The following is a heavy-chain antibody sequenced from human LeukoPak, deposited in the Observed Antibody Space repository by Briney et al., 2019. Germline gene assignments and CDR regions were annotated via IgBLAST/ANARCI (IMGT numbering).Heavy chain of an antibody. J-gene: IGHJ4*02. CDR1: GGSVSSGSSF. D-gene: IGHD3-22*01. V-gene: IGHV4-61*01. Sequence: PSETLSLTCTVSGGSVSSGSSFWSWIRQPPGKGLEWIGYIYHSGNTNYNPSLKSRVTISVDTSKSQLSLKLNSVTAADMAVYYCARDRNYYDSSGYYFANWGQGTLVTVSS. CDR3: ARDRNYYDSSGYYFAN. CDR2: IYHSGNT.